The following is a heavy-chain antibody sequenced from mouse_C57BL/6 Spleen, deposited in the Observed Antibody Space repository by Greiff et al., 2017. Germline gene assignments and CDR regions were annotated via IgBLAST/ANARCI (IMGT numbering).Heavy chain of an antibody. V-gene: IGHV6-3*01. J-gene: IGHJ1*03. Sequence: EVQLQESGGGLVQPGGSMKLSCVASGFTFSNYWMNWVRQSPEKGLEWVAQIRLKSDNYATHYAEAVKGRFTISRDDSKSSVYLQMNNLRAEDTGIYYCTDYYGSRGYFDVWGTGTTVTVSS. D-gene: IGHD1-1*01. CDR1: GFTFSNYW. CDR2: IRLKSDNYAT. CDR3: TDYYGSRGYFDV.